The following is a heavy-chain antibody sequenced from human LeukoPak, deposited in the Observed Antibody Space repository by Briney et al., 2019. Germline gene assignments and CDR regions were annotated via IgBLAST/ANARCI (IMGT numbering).Heavy chain of an antibody. J-gene: IGHJ6*02. Sequence: GGSLRLSCAASGFSVSDSFITWVRQAPGKGLEWVSIIYVGGDTYYGDSVRGRFSLSGDNFRNTIYLQMNSLRDDDTAVYYCARDLFSITRKVGHGLDVWGQGTTVTVSS. CDR3: ARDLFSITRKVGHGLDV. D-gene: IGHD1-26*01. V-gene: IGHV3-66*01. CDR2: IYVGGDT. CDR1: GFSVSDSF.